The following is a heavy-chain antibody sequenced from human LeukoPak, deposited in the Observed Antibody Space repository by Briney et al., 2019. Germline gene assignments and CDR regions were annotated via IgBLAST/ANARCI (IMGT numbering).Heavy chain of an antibody. D-gene: IGHD4-17*01. Sequence: SQTLSLTYAISGDSVSGNSAGWSWIRQSPSRGLEWLGRTYFRSKWYNEYAVSVKSRITINADTSKNQLSLQLNAVTPEDTALYYCAREVNGALTRSWFDPWGQGTLVTVSS. J-gene: IGHJ5*02. V-gene: IGHV6-1*01. CDR1: GDSVSGNSAG. CDR3: AREVNGALTRSWFDP. CDR2: TYFRSKWYN.